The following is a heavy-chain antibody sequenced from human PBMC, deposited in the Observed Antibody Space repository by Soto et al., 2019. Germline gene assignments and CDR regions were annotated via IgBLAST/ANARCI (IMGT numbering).Heavy chain of an antibody. CDR3: INSGWLSRADS. J-gene: IGHJ5*01. D-gene: IGHD1-26*01. V-gene: IGHV4-38-2*01. Sequence: DTLSLTFDVSSYPGAPGVSWGWIRHPPGAGLEWLGCFNRSGPTYYRPSLRSRLAISVDMSKNQFSLSLPCVTAADTAIYYCINSGWLSRADSWGRGILVTVSS. CDR1: SYPGAPGVS. CDR2: FNRSGPT.